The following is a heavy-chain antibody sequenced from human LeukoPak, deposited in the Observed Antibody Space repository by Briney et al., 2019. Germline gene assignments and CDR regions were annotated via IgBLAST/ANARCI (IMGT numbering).Heavy chain of an antibody. J-gene: IGHJ4*02. CDR3: ARLRYCSSTSCYTSRDY. Sequence: GSSVKVSCKASGGTFSSYAISWVRQAPGQGLEWMGGIIPIFGTANYAQKFQGRVTITTDESTSTAYMELSSLRSEDTAVYYCARLRYCSSTSCYTSRDYWGQGTLVTVSS. CDR1: GGTFSSYA. D-gene: IGHD2-2*02. CDR2: IIPIFGTA. V-gene: IGHV1-69*05.